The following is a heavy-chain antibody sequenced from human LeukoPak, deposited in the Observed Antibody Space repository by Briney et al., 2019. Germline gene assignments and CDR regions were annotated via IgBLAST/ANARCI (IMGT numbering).Heavy chain of an antibody. Sequence: GGSLRLSCAASGFTFSSYAMSSIRQAPGKGLEWIAAIGGGGSHSWHADSVKGRFTISSDNSRDTLYLQMNSLRVDDTAVYYCARGSAWACHGVRCYPLDNWGQGALVTVSS. V-gene: IGHV3-23*01. J-gene: IGHJ4*02. CDR3: ARGSAWACHGVRCYPLDN. CDR1: GFTFSSYA. D-gene: IGHD2-8*01. CDR2: IGGGGSHS.